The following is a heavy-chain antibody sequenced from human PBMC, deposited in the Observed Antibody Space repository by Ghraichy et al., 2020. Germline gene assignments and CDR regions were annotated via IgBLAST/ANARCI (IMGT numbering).Heavy chain of an antibody. CDR2: ISPGGGST. CDR1: GFTFTTSA. Sequence: GGSLRLSCAASGFTFTTSAMGWVRQAQGKGLEWVSAISPGGGSTYYADSVKGRFTISRDNSKNTLFLQINSLGAEDTAVYYCAKAVGGTIRALDFWGQGTLVTVSS. D-gene: IGHD1-26*01. CDR3: AKAVGGTIRALDF. J-gene: IGHJ4*02. V-gene: IGHV3-23*01.